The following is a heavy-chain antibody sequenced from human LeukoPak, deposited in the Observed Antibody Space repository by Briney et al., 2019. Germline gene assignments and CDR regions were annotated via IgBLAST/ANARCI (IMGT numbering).Heavy chain of an antibody. Sequence: SETLSLTCAVYGGSFSGYYWSWICQPPGKGLEWIGSIYYSGSTYYNPSLKSRVTITVDTSKNQFSLKLSSVTAADTAVYYCARHEVGVTAKFDYWGQGTLVTVSS. CDR2: IYYSGST. CDR1: GGSFSGYY. CDR3: ARHEVGVTAKFDY. J-gene: IGHJ4*02. D-gene: IGHD2-21*02. V-gene: IGHV4-34*01.